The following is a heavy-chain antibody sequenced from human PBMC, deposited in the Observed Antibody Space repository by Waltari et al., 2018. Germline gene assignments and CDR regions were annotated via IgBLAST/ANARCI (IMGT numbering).Heavy chain of an antibody. D-gene: IGHD6-13*01. J-gene: IGHJ4*02. V-gene: IGHV4-31*03. CDR3: ARGGAAAGNFNY. CDR1: GGSVSSGGYY. Sequence: QVQLQESGPGLAKPSQTLSLTCPVSGGSVSSGGYYWSWIRQHPGKGLEWIGYIYYNGSTYYNPSLKSRVTILEGTSKNQFSLKLTSVTAADTAVYYCARGGAAAGNFNYWGQGTLVTVSS. CDR2: IYYNGST.